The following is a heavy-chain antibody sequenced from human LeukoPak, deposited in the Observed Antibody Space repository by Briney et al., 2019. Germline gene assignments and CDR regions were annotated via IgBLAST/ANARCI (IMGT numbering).Heavy chain of an antibody. CDR2: IVGSGGSI. Sequence: AGGSLRLSCAASGFAFSDYYMSWIRQAPGKGLEWVSYIVGSGGSIYYADSVKGRFTISRDNAKNSVYLQMNSLRAEDTAVYYCARGYGSGWYKFDYWGQGTLVTVSS. J-gene: IGHJ4*02. CDR1: GFAFSDYY. V-gene: IGHV3-11*01. D-gene: IGHD6-19*01. CDR3: ARGYGSGWYKFDY.